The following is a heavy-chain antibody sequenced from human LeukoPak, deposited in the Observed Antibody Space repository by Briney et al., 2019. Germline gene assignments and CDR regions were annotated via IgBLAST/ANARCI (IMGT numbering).Heavy chain of an antibody. Sequence: PSETLSLTYTVSGGSISSSSYYWGWIRQPPGKGLEWIGSIYYSGSTYYNPSLKSRVTISVDTSKNQFSLKLSSVTAADTAVYYCARQGDYYDILTGYYSNWFDPWGQGTLVTVSS. J-gene: IGHJ5*02. D-gene: IGHD3-9*01. V-gene: IGHV4-39*01. CDR2: IYYSGST. CDR1: GGSISSSSYY. CDR3: ARQGDYYDILTGYYSNWFDP.